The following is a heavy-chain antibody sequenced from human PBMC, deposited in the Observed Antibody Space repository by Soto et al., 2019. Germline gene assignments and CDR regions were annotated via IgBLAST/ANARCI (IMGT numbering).Heavy chain of an antibody. V-gene: IGHV4-59*08. Sequence: SQTLSLTCTVSGGSISSYYWSWIRQPPGKGLEWIGYIYYSGSTNYNPSLKSRVTISVDTSKNQFSLKLSSVTAADTAVYYCARLTLMVRGGYWFDPWGQGTLVTVSS. D-gene: IGHD3-10*01. J-gene: IGHJ5*02. CDR2: IYYSGST. CDR1: GGSISSYY. CDR3: ARLTLMVRGGYWFDP.